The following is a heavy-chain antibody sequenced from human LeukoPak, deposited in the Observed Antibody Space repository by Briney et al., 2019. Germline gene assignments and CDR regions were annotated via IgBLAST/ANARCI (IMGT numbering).Heavy chain of an antibody. D-gene: IGHD7-27*01. CDR1: GGSLSGYY. Sequence: SETLSLTCAVYGGSLSGYYWSWIRQPPGKGLEWIGEINHSGSTNYNPSLKSRVTISVDTSKNQFSLKLSSVTAADTAVYYCARDGNWAYFDYWGQGTLVTVSS. CDR2: INHSGST. J-gene: IGHJ4*02. CDR3: ARDGNWAYFDY. V-gene: IGHV4-34*01.